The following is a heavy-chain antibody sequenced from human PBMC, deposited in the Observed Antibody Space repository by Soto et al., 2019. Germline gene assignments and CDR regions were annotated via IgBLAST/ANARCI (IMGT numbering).Heavy chain of an antibody. CDR1: GGTFSSNA. J-gene: IGHJ3*02. V-gene: IGHV1-69*13. CDR3: ARSPEDDAFDI. CDR2: IIPIFGTA. Sequence: ASVKVSCKASGGTFSSNAISWVRQAPGQGLEWMGGIIPIFGTANYAQKFQGRVTITADESTSTAYMELSSLRSEDTAVYYCARSPEDDAFDIWGQGTMVTVSS.